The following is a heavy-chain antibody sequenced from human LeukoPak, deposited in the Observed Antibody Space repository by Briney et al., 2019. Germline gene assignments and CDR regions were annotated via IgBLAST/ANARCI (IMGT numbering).Heavy chain of an antibody. V-gene: IGHV4-39*02. CDR1: GGSISSSSYY. CDR3: AREPAGTYYRFDP. Sequence: SETLSLTCTVSGGSISSSSYYWGWIRKSPGKGLEWIGSISYSGTTYYNPSLKSRVTISVDTSKNQFSLKLSSVTAADTAIYYCAREPAGTYYRFDPWGQGILVTVSS. D-gene: IGHD1-26*01. J-gene: IGHJ5*02. CDR2: ISYSGTT.